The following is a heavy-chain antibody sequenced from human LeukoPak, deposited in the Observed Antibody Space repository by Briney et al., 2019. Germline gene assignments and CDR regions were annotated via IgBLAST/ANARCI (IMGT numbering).Heavy chain of an antibody. V-gene: IGHV4-34*01. CDR1: GGSFSGYY. D-gene: IGHD2-2*02. CDR3: ARRGYCSSTSCYNFKVGYYFDY. CDR2: INHSGST. J-gene: IGHJ4*02. Sequence: PSETLSLTCAVYGGSFSGYYWSWIRQPPGKGLEWIGEINHSGSTNYNPSLKSRVTISVDTSKNQFSLKLSSVTAAVTAVYYCARRGYCSSTSCYNFKVGYYFDYWGQGTLVTVSS.